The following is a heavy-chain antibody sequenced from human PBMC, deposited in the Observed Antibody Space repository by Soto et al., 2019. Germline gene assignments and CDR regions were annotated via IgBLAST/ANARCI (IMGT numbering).Heavy chain of an antibody. Sequence: GGSLRLSCAASGLTFSSYAMSWVRQAPGKGLEWVSAISGSGGSTYYADSVKGRFTISRDNSKNTLYLQMNSLRAEDTAVYYCAKKVGATHDYYFDYWGQGTLVTVSS. V-gene: IGHV3-23*01. CDR1: GLTFSSYA. CDR2: ISGSGGST. CDR3: AKKVGATHDYYFDY. D-gene: IGHD1-26*01. J-gene: IGHJ4*02.